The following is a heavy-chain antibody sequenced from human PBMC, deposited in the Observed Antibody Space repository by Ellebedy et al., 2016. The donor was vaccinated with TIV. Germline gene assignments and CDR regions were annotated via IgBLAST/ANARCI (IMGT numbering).Heavy chain of an antibody. D-gene: IGHD4-17*01. CDR1: GFSFPSYW. CDR3: ATDGSYGDYRSPTHAFVM. V-gene: IGHV3-7*01. Sequence: GESLKISCAASGFSFPSYWMSWVRQAPGKGLEWVASIYQDGSQKNYVDSVKGRFTISRDNAKNSLYLQMSSLRVEDTAVYYCATDGSYGDYRSPTHAFVMWGQGTMVAVSS. CDR2: IYQDGSQK. J-gene: IGHJ3*02.